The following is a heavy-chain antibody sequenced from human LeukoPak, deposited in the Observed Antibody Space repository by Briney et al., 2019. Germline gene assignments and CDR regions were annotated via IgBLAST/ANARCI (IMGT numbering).Heavy chain of an antibody. CDR1: GFTFNNYA. J-gene: IGHJ4*02. CDR3: VKGCSYPSCYTSDY. CDR2: ISGSGDST. Sequence: GGSLRLSCAASGFTFNNYAMTWVRQAPGKGLEWVSTISGSGDSTHYADSVKGRFTISRDNSKNMLYLQMHSLRVEDTAIYYCVKGCSYPSCYTSDYWGQGTLVTVSS. V-gene: IGHV3-23*01. D-gene: IGHD2-2*02.